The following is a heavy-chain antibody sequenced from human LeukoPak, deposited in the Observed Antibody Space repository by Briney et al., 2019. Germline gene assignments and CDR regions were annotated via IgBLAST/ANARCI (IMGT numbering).Heavy chain of an antibody. D-gene: IGHD2/OR15-2a*01. V-gene: IGHV5-51*01. J-gene: IGHJ4*02. CDR3: ARLDSMWAGGDY. Sequence: GESLKISCKSSGYIFTSSWIGWVRQVPGKGLEWMGIIYPSDSDTRYSPSFQGQVTISADKSISTAYLQWSSLKASDTAMYYCARLDSMWAGGDYWGQGTLVTVSS. CDR2: IYPSDSDT. CDR1: GYIFTSSW.